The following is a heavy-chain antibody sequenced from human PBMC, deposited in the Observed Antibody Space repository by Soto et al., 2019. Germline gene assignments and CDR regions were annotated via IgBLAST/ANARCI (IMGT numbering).Heavy chain of an antibody. J-gene: IGHJ4*02. CDR2: INPSGGST. CDR1: GYTFTSYY. D-gene: IGHD6-13*01. V-gene: IGHV1-46*03. CDR3: ARVAFDPSAYSSSWFDLDY. Sequence: GASVKVSCKASGYTFTSYYMHWVRQAPGQGLEWMGIINPSGGSTSYAQKFQGRVTMTRDTSTSTVYMELSSLRSEDTAVYYCARVAFDPSAYSSSWFDLDYWGQGTLVTVAS.